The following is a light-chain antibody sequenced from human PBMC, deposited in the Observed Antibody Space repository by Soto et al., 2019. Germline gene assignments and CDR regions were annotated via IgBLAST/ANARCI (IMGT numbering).Light chain of an antibody. J-gene: IGKJ1*01. Sequence: DIQMTQSPSSLSAFVGDRVTITCRPSQTIRSYVNWYQQKPGKAPKFLIYGASTLQSGVPSRFSGSRSGTDFTLTIDSLQPEDFATYFCQQSDTIPWTFGQGTKVEF. V-gene: IGKV1-39*01. CDR2: GAS. CDR1: QTIRSY. CDR3: QQSDTIPWT.